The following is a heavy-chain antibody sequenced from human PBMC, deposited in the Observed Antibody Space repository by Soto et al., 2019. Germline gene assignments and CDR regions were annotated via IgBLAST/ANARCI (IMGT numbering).Heavy chain of an antibody. V-gene: IGHV1-3*01. J-gene: IGHJ5*01. CDR2: INAGNGNT. CDR1: GYTFTSYA. CDR3: ARDPRITISNWFDS. Sequence: ASVKVSCKASGYTFTSYAMHWVRQAPGQRLEWMGWINAGNGNTKYSQKFQGRVTITRDTSASTAYMELSSLRPEDTAVYYCARDPRITISNWFDSWGQGTLVTVSS. D-gene: IGHD3-3*01.